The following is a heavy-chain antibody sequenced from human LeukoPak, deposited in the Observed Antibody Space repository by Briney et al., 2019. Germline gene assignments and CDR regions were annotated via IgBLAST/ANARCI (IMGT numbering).Heavy chain of an antibody. J-gene: IGHJ4*02. Sequence: GGPLRLSCAASGFTFSSYSMNWVRQAPGKGLEWVSSISSSSSYIYYADSVKGRFTISRDNAKNSLYLQMNSLRAEDTAVYYCAREPAYYYDSSGPHGVDYWGQGTLVTVSS. CDR2: ISSSSSYI. CDR3: AREPAYYYDSSGPHGVDY. D-gene: IGHD3-22*01. V-gene: IGHV3-21*01. CDR1: GFTFSSYS.